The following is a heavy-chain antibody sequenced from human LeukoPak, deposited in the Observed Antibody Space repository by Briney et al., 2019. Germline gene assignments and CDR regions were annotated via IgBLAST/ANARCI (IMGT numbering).Heavy chain of an antibody. J-gene: IGHJ6*03. D-gene: IGHD5-12*01. CDR2: INTNTGNP. Sequence: ASVTVSFKASGYTFTNYAMNGVRQAPGQGREGVGWINTNTGNPTYPQGFTGRFVFSLDTSVSTAYLQISSLKAEDTAVYYCARVGLPIYYYYMDVWGKGTTVTVSS. CDR1: GYTFTNYA. V-gene: IGHV7-4-1*02. CDR3: ARVGLPIYYYYMDV.